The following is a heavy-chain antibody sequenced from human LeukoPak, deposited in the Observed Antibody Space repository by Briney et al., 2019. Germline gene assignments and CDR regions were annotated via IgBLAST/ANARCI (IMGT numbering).Heavy chain of an antibody. J-gene: IGHJ3*02. D-gene: IGHD3-10*01. CDR2: IYYSGST. CDR3: ARREWFGELWGAFDI. V-gene: IGHV4-59*08. CDR1: GGSISSYY. Sequence: SETLSLTCTVSGGSISSYYWSWIRQPPGKGLEWIGYIYYSGSTNYNPSLKSRVTISVDTSKNQFSLKLSSVTAADTAVYYCARREWFGELWGAFDIWGQGTMVTVSS.